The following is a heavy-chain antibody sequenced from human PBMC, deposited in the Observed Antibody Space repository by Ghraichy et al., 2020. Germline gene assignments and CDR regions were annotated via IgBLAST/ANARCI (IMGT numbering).Heavy chain of an antibody. D-gene: IGHD2-15*01. CDR2: IYWNDDK. CDR3: AHGLRGHYFDY. CDR1: GFSLRTSAVG. Sequence: SGPTLVKPTQTLTLTCTFSGFSLRTSAVGVGWIRQPPGEALEWLALIYWNDDKRYSPSLKSRLTITKDTSKNQVILTMTNLDPVDTATYYCAHGLRGHYFDYWGQGDLVTVSS. V-gene: IGHV2-5*01. J-gene: IGHJ4*02.